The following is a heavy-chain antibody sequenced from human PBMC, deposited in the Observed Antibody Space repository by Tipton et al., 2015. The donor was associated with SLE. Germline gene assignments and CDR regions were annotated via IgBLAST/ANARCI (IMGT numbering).Heavy chain of an antibody. D-gene: IGHD2-15*01. CDR1: GGSISSYY. J-gene: IGHJ3*02. Sequence: LRLSCTVSGGSISSYYWSWIRQPAGKGLEWIGRIYTSGSTNYNPSLKSRVTMSVDTSKNQFSLKLSSVTAADTAVYYCARDRGSLGAFYIWGQGTMVTVSS. CDR3: ARDRGSLGAFYI. CDR2: IYTSGST. V-gene: IGHV4-4*07.